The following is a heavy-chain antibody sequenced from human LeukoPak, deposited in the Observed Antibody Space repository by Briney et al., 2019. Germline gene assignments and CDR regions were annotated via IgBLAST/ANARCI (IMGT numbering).Heavy chain of an antibody. V-gene: IGHV1-8*01. CDR1: GYTFTSYD. Sequence: ASVKVSCKASGYTFTSYDITWVRQATGSGLEWMGWMNPNSGNTGYAQKFQGRVTMTWNTSISTAYMELSSLRSEDTAVYYCARGTSPLWRRRYYYYYMDVWGKGTTVTVSS. D-gene: IGHD2-21*01. J-gene: IGHJ6*03. CDR2: MNPNSGNT. CDR3: ARGTSPLWRRRYYYYYMDV.